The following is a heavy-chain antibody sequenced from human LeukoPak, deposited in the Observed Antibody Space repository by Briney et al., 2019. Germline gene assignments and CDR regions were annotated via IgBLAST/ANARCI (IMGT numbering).Heavy chain of an antibody. J-gene: IGHJ4*02. CDR3: AKDRLGIAAAGTSDY. Sequence: GASLRLSCAASGFTFSGYAMSWVRQAPGKGLEWVSAISGSGGSTYYADSVKGRFTISRDNSKNTLYLQMNSLRAEDTAVYYCAKDRLGIAAAGTSDYWGQGTLVTVSS. D-gene: IGHD6-13*01. CDR1: GFTFSGYA. CDR2: ISGSGGST. V-gene: IGHV3-23*01.